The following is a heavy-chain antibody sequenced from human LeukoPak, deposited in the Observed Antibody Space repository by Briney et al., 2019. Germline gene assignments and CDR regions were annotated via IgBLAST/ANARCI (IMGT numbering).Heavy chain of an antibody. CDR2: ISGSGGST. J-gene: IGHJ4*02. D-gene: IGHD6-19*01. V-gene: IGHV3-23*01. CDR1: GFTFSSYA. CDR3: AKDQPYSSGWLEYFDY. Sequence: GGSLRLSCAASGFTFSSYAMSWVRQAPGKGLEWVSAISGSGGSTYYADSVKGRFTISRDNSKNTLYLQMNSLRAEDTAVYYCAKDQPYSSGWLEYFDYWGQGTLVTVSS.